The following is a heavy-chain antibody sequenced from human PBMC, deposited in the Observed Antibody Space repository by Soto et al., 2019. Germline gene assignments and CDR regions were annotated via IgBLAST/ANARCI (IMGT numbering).Heavy chain of an antibody. V-gene: IGHV4-31*03. D-gene: IGHD3-10*01. CDR3: ASIRPLHFYGSGTFSSGMYV. CDR2: IYYSGST. CDR1: GGSISRGSYY. J-gene: IGHJ6*02. Sequence: TLALTGTVSGGSISRGSYYCTWIRQHPVKGLEWIGYIYYSGSTYYKPSLKSRVTISLDTSNNQFSLKLSAVTSADTAGYYCASIRPLHFYGSGTFSSGMYVCAQRTSLPVSS.